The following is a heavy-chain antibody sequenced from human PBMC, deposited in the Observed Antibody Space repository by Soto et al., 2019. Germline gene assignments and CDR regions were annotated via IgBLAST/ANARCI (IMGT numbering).Heavy chain of an antibody. J-gene: IGHJ6*02. CDR3: ARGDLQLEQQLGYSYGMDV. CDR1: GYTLTSYG. D-gene: IGHD6-13*01. V-gene: IGHV1-18*01. CDR2: ISAYNGNT. Sequence: ASVKVSCKASGYTLTSYGISWVRQAPGQGLEWMGWISAYNGNTNYAQKLQGRVTMTTDTSTSTAYMELRSLRSDDTAVYYCARGDLQLEQQLGYSYGMDVWGQGTTVTVSS.